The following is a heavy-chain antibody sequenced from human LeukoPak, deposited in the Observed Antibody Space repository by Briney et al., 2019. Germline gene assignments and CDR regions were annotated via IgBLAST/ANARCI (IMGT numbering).Heavy chain of an antibody. CDR1: GFTFSDYT. J-gene: IGHJ4*02. V-gene: IGHV3-21*01. CDR2: ISPSSTYI. D-gene: IGHD3/OR15-3a*01. Sequence: GGSLRLSCAASGFTFSDYTMDWVRQAPGKGLEWVSSISPSSTYIKYSDSVKGRFTISRDDAKNSLYLQMNSLRADDTAVYYCARDRDWNFDYWGQGTLVTGSS. CDR3: ARDRDWNFDY.